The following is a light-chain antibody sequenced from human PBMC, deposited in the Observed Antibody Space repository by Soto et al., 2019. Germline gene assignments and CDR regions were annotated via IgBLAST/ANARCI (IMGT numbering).Light chain of an antibody. CDR2: EVS. CDR3: SSYTRSSTLI. Sequence: QSVLTQPASVSGSPGQSITISCTGTSSDVGSYNFVSWYQHHPGKAPKLIIYEVSNRPSGVSNRFSGSKSGNTASLTISGLQADDEADYYCSSYTRSSTLIFGIGTQLTVL. J-gene: IGLJ1*01. V-gene: IGLV2-14*01. CDR1: SSDVGSYNF.